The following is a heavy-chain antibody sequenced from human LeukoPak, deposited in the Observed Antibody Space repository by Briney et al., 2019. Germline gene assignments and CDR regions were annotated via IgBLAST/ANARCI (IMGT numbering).Heavy chain of an antibody. Sequence: GASVKVSCKASGGTFSSYAISWVRQAPGQGLEWVGRIIPIFGIANYAQKFQGRVTITADKSTSTAYMELSSLRSEDTAVYYCARSETSGSYSPDYYYYGMDVWGQGTTVTVSS. D-gene: IGHD1-26*01. CDR3: ARSETSGSYSPDYYYYGMDV. V-gene: IGHV1-69*04. CDR1: GGTFSSYA. CDR2: IIPIFGIA. J-gene: IGHJ6*02.